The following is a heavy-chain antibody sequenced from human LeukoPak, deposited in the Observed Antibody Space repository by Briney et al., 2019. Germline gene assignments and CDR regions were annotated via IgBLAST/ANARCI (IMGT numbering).Heavy chain of an antibody. CDR1: GYTFTDYY. V-gene: IGHV1-2*02. CDR3: ARDRRIAARPGREGGNWFDP. J-gene: IGHJ5*02. Sequence: ASVTVSFKASGYTFTDYYMHWVRQAPGQGLEGMGWINPNSGGTNYSQKFQGRVTMTRDTSISTAYMELSRLRSDDTAVYYCARDRRIAARPGREGGNWFDPWGQGTLVTVSS. CDR2: INPNSGGT. D-gene: IGHD6-6*01.